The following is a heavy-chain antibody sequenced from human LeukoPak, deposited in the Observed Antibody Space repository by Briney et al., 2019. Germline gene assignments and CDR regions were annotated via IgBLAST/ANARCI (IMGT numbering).Heavy chain of an antibody. Sequence: GGSLRLSCAASGFTFSSYDMHWVRQATGKGLEWVSAIGTAGDTYYPGSVKGRFTISRENAKNSLYLQMNSLRAGDTAVYYCARGLRGGDRFDPWGQGTLVTVSS. CDR2: IGTAGDT. CDR1: GFTFSSYD. J-gene: IGHJ5*02. D-gene: IGHD3-10*01. V-gene: IGHV3-13*01. CDR3: ARGLRGGDRFDP.